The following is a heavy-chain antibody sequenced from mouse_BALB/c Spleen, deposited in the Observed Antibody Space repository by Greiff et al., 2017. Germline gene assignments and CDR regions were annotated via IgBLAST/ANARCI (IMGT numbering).Heavy chain of an antibody. CDR3: ARGRYDEGYYAMDY. J-gene: IGHJ4*01. CDR1: GFSLTSYG. D-gene: IGHD2-14*01. V-gene: IGHV2-9*02. Sequence: VQGVESGPGLVAPSQSLSITCTVSGFSLTSYGVHWVRQPPGKGLEWLGVIWAGGSTNYNSALMSRLSISKDNSKSQVFLKMNSLQTDDTAMYYCARGRYDEGYYAMDYWGQGTSVTVSS. CDR2: IWAGGST.